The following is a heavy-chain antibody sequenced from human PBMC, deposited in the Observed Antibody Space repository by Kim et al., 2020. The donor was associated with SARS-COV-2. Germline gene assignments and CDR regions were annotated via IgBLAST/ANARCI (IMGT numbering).Heavy chain of an antibody. V-gene: IGHV3-15*01. D-gene: IGHD6-13*01. J-gene: IGHJ6*02. CDR3: TTEGPYSSSWRSYYYGMDV. CDR2: IKSKTDGGTT. CDR1: GFTFSNAW. Sequence: GGSLRLSCAASGFTFSNAWMSWVRQALGKGLEWVGRIKSKTDGGTTDYAAPVKGRFTISRDDSKNTLYLQMNSLKTEDTAVYYCTTEGPYSSSWRSYYYGMDVWGQGTTVTVSS.